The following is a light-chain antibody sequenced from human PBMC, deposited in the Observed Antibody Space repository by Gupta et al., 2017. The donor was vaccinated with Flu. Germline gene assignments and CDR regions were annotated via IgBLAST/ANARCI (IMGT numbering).Light chain of an antibody. CDR3: QQYISGRT. J-gene: IGKJ2*01. V-gene: IGKV3-15*01. Sequence: SPGTLSVSPGESAALSCSASQTVTSSLAWYQQRPGQAPRLLIYGASHRAAGVPARFSGSGSGTEFTLTINSMLSEDFGVYYCQQYISGRTFGPGTKLEIK. CDR1: QTVTSS. CDR2: GAS.